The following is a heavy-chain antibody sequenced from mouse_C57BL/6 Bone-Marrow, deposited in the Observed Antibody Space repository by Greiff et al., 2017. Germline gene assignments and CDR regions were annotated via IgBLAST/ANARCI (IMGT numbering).Heavy chain of an antibody. J-gene: IGHJ3*01. CDR2: IDPRSGNT. Sequence: VQLQQSGAELARPGASVKLSCKASGYTFTSYGISWVKQRTGQGLEWIGEIDPRSGNTYYNEKFKGKATLTADKSSSTAYMELRSLTSEDSAVYFCARAEYYGSSYEFAYWGQGTLVTVSA. CDR3: ARAEYYGSSYEFAY. D-gene: IGHD1-1*01. CDR1: GYTFTSYG. V-gene: IGHV1-81*01.